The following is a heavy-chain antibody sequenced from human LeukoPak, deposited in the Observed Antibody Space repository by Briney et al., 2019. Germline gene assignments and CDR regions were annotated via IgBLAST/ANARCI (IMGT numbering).Heavy chain of an antibody. Sequence: ASVTVSCKASGYTFTSYDINWVRQATGQGLEWMGWMNPNSGNTGYAQKFQGRVTMTRNTSISTAYMELSSLRSEDTAVYYCAKQLAAAADWFDHWGQGTLVTVSS. D-gene: IGHD6-13*01. V-gene: IGHV1-8*01. CDR1: GYTFTSYD. CDR3: AKQLAAAADWFDH. J-gene: IGHJ5*02. CDR2: MNPNSGNT.